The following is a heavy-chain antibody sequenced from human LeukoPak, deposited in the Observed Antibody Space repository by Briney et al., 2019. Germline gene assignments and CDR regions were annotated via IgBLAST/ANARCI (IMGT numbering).Heavy chain of an antibody. D-gene: IGHD3-10*01. CDR1: GFTFGDYA. J-gene: IGHJ4*02. Sequence: QPGRSLRLSCTASGFTFGDYAMSWVRQAPGKGLEWVAVIWYDGSNKYYADSVKGRFTISRDNSKNTLYLQMNSLRAEDTAVYYCAGNYGPYYFDYWGQGTLVTVSS. V-gene: IGHV3-33*01. CDR2: IWYDGSNK. CDR3: AGNYGPYYFDY.